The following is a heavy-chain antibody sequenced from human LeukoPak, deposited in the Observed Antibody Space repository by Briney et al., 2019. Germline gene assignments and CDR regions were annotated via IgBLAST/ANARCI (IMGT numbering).Heavy chain of an antibody. CDR3: ARSPTDSSSWIYAFDI. CDR1: GGSISDYY. Sequence: KPSETLSLTCTVSGGSISDYYWSWIRQPPGKGLEWIAYINYSGNTDYNPSLKSRVTISVDTSKNQFSLKLSSVTAADTAVYYCARSPTDSSSWIYAFDIWGQGTMVTVSS. V-gene: IGHV4-59*01. J-gene: IGHJ3*02. CDR2: INYSGNT. D-gene: IGHD6-13*01.